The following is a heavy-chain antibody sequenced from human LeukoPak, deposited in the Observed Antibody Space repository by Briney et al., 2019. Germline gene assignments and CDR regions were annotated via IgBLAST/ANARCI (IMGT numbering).Heavy chain of an antibody. J-gene: IGHJ3*02. CDR2: IFYRGTT. V-gene: IGHV4-59*02. Sequence: SETLSLTCTVSGASVSSYYWSWIRRAPGKGLEWIGYIFYRGTTDYSPSLNRRVTLSVDTSKNQFSLQLSSLTAADTAVYYCARGLVIRQDDAFDIWGHGTMVTLSS. CDR1: GASVSSYY. CDR3: ARGLVIRQDDAFDI. D-gene: IGHD3-9*01.